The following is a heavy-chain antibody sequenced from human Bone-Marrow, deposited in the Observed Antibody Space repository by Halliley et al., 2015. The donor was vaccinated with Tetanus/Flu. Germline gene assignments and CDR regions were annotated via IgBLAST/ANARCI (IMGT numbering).Heavy chain of an antibody. CDR3: SRGSRAGTYRTPGAP. CDR1: GFSVSSGYF. V-gene: IGHV4-38-2*01. Sequence: TLSLTCGVSGFSVSSGYFWGWIRQPPGKGLEWIGSVSHRGGTFYSPSLKSRVTISMDTSKNQFSLNFNSVTAADTAVYYCSRGSRAGTYRTPGAPWGQGTLVTVSS. CDR2: VSHRGGT. J-gene: IGHJ5*02. D-gene: IGHD3-16*01.